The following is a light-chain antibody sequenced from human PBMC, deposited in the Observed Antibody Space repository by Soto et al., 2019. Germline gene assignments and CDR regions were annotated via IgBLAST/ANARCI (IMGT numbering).Light chain of an antibody. J-gene: IGKJ1*01. CDR1: QSAFSSY. CDR3: HQYGSSPWT. V-gene: IGKV3-20*01. Sequence: ETVLTQSPGTLSLSPGERATLSCRASQSAFSSYLAWFQKKPGQAPRLLIYVASSRATGVPDRFSGSGSGTDFTLTISRLEPEDFAVYYCHQYGSSPWTLGQGTKVEIK. CDR2: VAS.